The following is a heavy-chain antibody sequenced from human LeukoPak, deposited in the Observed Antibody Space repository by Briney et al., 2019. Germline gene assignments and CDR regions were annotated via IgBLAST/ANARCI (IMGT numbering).Heavy chain of an antibody. CDR3: ARGPYYYDSSGYYPFDY. CDR2: INSDGSST. V-gene: IGHV3-74*01. D-gene: IGHD3-22*01. Sequence: GRSLRLSCAASGFTFSSYWMHWVRQAPGKGLVWVSRINSDGSSTSYADSVKGRFTISRDNAKNTLYLQMNSLRAEDTAVYYCARGPYYYDSSGYYPFDYWGQGTLVTVSS. CDR1: GFTFSSYW. J-gene: IGHJ4*02.